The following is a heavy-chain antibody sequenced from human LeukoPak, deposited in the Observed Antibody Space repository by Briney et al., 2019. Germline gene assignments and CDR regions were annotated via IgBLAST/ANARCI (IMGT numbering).Heavy chain of an antibody. CDR2: IYHSGST. J-gene: IGHJ4*02. V-gene: IGHV4-38-2*02. D-gene: IGHD1-14*01. CDR1: GYSISSGYY. CDR3: ASLKIPGLFDY. Sequence: KTSETLSLTCTVSGYSISSGYYWGWIRQPPGKGLEWIGSIYHSGSTYYNPSLKSRVTISVDTSKNQFSLKLSSVTAADTAVYYCASLKIPGLFDYWGQGTLVPVSS.